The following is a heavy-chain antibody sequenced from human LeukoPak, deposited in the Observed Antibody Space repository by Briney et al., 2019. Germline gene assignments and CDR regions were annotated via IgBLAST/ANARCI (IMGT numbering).Heavy chain of an antibody. CDR2: IYHSGST. J-gene: IGHJ6*02. D-gene: IGHD1-1*01. CDR1: GGSISSGGYS. Sequence: PSQTLSLTCAVSGGSISSGGYSWSWIRQPPGKGLEWIGYIYHSGSTYYNPSLKSRVTISVDRSKNQFSLKLSSVTAADTAVYYCARAAGTFYLAYGMDVWGQGTTVAVSS. CDR3: ARAAGTFYLAYGMDV. V-gene: IGHV4-30-2*01.